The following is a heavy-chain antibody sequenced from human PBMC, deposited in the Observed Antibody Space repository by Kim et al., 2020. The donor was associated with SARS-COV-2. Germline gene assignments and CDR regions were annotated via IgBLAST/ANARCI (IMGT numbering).Heavy chain of an antibody. D-gene: IGHD1-26*01. Sequence: GGSLRLSCAASGFTFSSYAMSWVRQAPGKGLEWVSAISGSGGSTYYADSVKGRFTISRDNSKNTLYLQMNSLRAEDTAVYYCAKYVAGYSGSYYFDYWGQGTLVTVSS. V-gene: IGHV3-23*01. CDR3: AKYVAGYSGSYYFDY. J-gene: IGHJ4*02. CDR2: ISGSGGST. CDR1: GFTFSSYA.